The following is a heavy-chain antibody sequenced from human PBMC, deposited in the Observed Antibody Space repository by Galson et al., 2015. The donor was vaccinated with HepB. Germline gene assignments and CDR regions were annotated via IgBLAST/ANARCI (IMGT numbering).Heavy chain of an antibody. CDR1: GFTFSSYA. J-gene: IGHJ4*02. Sequence: LRLSCAASGFTFSSYAMHWVRQAPGKGLEWVAVISYDGSNKYYADSVKGRFTISRDNSKNALYLQMNSLRAEDTAVYYCARDPRRYRHSSSLNFDYWGQGTLVTVSS. CDR3: ARDPRRYRHSSSLNFDY. D-gene: IGHD6-6*01. V-gene: IGHV3-30-3*01. CDR2: ISYDGSNK.